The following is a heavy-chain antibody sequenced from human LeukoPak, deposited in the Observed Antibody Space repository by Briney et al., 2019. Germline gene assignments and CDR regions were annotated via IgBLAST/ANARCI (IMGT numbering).Heavy chain of an antibody. V-gene: IGHV3-30*03. Sequence: GGSLRLSCAASGFTFTSYGMHWVRQAPGKGLEWVAVISYDGSNKYYADSVKGRFTISRDNSKNTLYLQMNSLRAEDTAVYYCARDGSSGWTWYFDYWGQGTLVTVSS. J-gene: IGHJ4*02. CDR1: GFTFTSYG. D-gene: IGHD6-19*01. CDR3: ARDGSSGWTWYFDY. CDR2: ISYDGSNK.